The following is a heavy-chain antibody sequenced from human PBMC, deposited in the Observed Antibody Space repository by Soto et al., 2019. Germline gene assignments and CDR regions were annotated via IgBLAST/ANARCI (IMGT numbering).Heavy chain of an antibody. D-gene: IGHD3-3*01. CDR1: GGTFSSYA. V-gene: IGHV1-69*12. Sequence: QVQLVQSGAVVKKPGSSVKVSCKASGGTFSSYAISWVRQAPGQGLEWMGGIIPIFGRANYAQKFQGRVTITADESTRTAFMELSSLRSEDPAVYCCARCTYYDGEEGMDVWGLGTTVTVSS. J-gene: IGHJ6*02. CDR3: ARCTYYDGEEGMDV. CDR2: IIPIFGRA.